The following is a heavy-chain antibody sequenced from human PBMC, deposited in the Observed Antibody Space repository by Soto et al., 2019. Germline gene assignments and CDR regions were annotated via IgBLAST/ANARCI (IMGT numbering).Heavy chain of an antibody. Sequence: QVQLVESGGGVVQPGRSLRLSCAASGFTFSSYGMHWVRQAPGKGLEWVAVISYDGSNKYYADSVKGRFTISRDNSKNTLDLQMNSLRAEDTAVYYWAKDKLAVAVAAPFDYWGQGTLVTVSS. V-gene: IGHV3-30*18. J-gene: IGHJ4*02. D-gene: IGHD6-19*01. CDR2: ISYDGSNK. CDR1: GFTFSSYG. CDR3: AKDKLAVAVAAPFDY.